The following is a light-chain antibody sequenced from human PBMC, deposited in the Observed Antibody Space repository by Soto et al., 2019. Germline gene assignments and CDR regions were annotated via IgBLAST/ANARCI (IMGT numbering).Light chain of an antibody. J-gene: IGKJ2*01. CDR1: QSVSSSS. Sequence: EIVLTQSPGTQSLSPGERATLSCRASQSVSSSSLAWYQQKPGQAPRLLIYGASSRATGIPDRFSGSGSGTDFTLTVSRLGPEDFVVYYCQQYGNSPPYTFGQGTKLEI. V-gene: IGKV3-20*01. CDR2: GAS. CDR3: QQYGNSPPYT.